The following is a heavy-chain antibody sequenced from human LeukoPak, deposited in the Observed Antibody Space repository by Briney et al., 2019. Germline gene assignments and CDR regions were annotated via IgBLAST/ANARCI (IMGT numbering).Heavy chain of an antibody. V-gene: IGHV3-23*01. CDR2: ISGSGGNT. CDR3: AKYCGDSSCYSGFDF. J-gene: IGHJ4*02. Sequence: GSLRLSCAASGFTFSSYVMSWVRQAPGKGLEWVSAISGSGGNTYYADSMKGRFTISRDNSKNTLYLQMNSLRDADTAVYYCAKYCGDSSCYSGFDFWGQGSPVTVSS. D-gene: IGHD2-15*01. CDR1: GFTFSSYV.